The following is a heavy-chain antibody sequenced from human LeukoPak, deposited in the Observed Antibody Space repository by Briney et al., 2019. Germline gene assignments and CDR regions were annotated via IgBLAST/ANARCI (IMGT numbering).Heavy chain of an antibody. D-gene: IGHD3-10*01. V-gene: IGHV3-66*01. CDR3: ARVSQDGSGSYGRYYYYGMDV. Sequence: GGSLRLSCEASGFTFSSYAMSWVRQAPGKGLEWVSVIYSGGSTYYADSVKGRFTISRDNSKNTLYLQMNSLRAEDTAVYYCARVSQDGSGSYGRYYYYGMDVWGQGTTVTVSS. CDR1: GFTFSSYA. J-gene: IGHJ6*02. CDR2: IYSGGST.